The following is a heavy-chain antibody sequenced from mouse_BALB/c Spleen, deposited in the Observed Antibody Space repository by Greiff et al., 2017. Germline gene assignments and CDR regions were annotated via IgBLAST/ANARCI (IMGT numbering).Heavy chain of an antibody. CDR2: ILPGSGST. V-gene: IGHV1-9*01. J-gene: IGHJ4*01. Sequence: VQLQQSGAELMKPGASVKISCKATGYTFSSYWIEWVKQRPGHGLEWIGEILPGSGSTNYNEKFKGKATFTADTSSNTAYMQLSSLTSEDSAVYYCASAASTVGAYYYAMDYWGQGTSVTVSS. CDR1: GYTFSSYW. D-gene: IGHD1-1*01. CDR3: ASAASTVGAYYYAMDY.